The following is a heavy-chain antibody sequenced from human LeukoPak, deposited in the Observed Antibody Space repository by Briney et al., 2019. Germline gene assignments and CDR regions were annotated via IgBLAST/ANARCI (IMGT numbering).Heavy chain of an antibody. J-gene: IGHJ4*02. V-gene: IGHV4-59*08. Sequence: SETLSLTCTVSGGSFSNYYWTWIWQPPGKGLEWIGYIYYSGSTNYNPSLKSRLTISIDTSKNQFFLKLSSVTAADTAVYYCARAYFDTSAYYPHFEFWGPGTLVTVSS. CDR3: ARAYFDTSAYYPHFEF. CDR2: IYYSGST. CDR1: GGSFSNYY. D-gene: IGHD3-22*01.